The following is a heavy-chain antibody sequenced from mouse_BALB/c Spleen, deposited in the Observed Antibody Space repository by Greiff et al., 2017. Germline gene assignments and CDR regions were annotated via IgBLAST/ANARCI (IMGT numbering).Heavy chain of an antibody. CDR1: GYSITSDYA. Sequence: EVKLMESGPGLVKPSQSLSLTCTVTGYSITSDYAWNWIRQFPGNKLEWMGYISYSGSTSYNPSLKSRISITRDTSKNQFFLQLNSVTTEDTATYYCAGGNYGNYEGLYWYFDVWGAGTTVTVSS. CDR2: ISYSGST. CDR3: AGGNYGNYEGLYWYFDV. V-gene: IGHV3-2*02. D-gene: IGHD2-1*01. J-gene: IGHJ1*01.